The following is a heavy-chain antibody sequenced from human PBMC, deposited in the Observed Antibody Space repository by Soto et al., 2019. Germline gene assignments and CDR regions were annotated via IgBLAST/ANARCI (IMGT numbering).Heavy chain of an antibody. V-gene: IGHV3-33*01. J-gene: IGHJ6*02. D-gene: IGHD6-13*01. CDR2: IWYDGSNK. Sequence: GGSLRLSCAASGFTFSSYGMHWVRQAPGKGLEWVAVIWYDGSNKYYADSVKGRFTISRDNSKNTLYLQMNSLRAEDTAVYYCARGGGVYSSSWYYGMDVWGQGTTVTVSS. CDR3: ARGGGVYSSSWYYGMDV. CDR1: GFTFSSYG.